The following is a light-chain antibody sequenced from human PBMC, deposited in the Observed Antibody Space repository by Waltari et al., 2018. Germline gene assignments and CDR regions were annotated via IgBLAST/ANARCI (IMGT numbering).Light chain of an antibody. CDR3: SSFEGSNNLL. CDR2: EVT. Sequence: QSALTQPPSASGSPGQSVTISCTGTSSDVGGYNFVSWYQQHPGKAPKLLIYEVTKRPSGVPDRFSGSKSGNTASLTVSGLQAEEEADYYCSSFEGSNNLLFGGGTELTVL. J-gene: IGLJ2*01. CDR1: SSDVGGYNF. V-gene: IGLV2-8*01.